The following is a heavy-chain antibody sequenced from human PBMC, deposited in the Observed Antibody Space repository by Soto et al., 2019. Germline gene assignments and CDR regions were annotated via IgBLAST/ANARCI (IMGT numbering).Heavy chain of an antibody. V-gene: IGHV4-31*03. CDR3: ARDRAGALYFDY. J-gene: IGHJ4*02. Sequence: QVQLQESGPGLVKPSQTLSLTCTVSGGSISSGGYYWSWIRQHPGKGLEWIGYIYYSGSTYYNPSLKRRVTISVDTSKNQFFLKLSSVTAADTAVYYCARDRAGALYFDYWGQGTLVTVSS. D-gene: IGHD6-13*01. CDR1: GGSISSGGYY. CDR2: IYYSGST.